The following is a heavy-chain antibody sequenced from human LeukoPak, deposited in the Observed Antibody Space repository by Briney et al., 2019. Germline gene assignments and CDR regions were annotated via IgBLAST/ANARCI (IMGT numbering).Heavy chain of an antibody. V-gene: IGHV4-34*01. Sequence: PSETLSLTCAVYGGSFSGYYWSWIRQPPGKGLEWIGEITHSGSTNYNPSLKSRVTISVDTSKNQFSLKLSSVTAADTAVYYCARGRIRRAFDYWGQGTLVTVSS. J-gene: IGHJ4*02. CDR1: GGSFSGYY. D-gene: IGHD1-14*01. CDR3: ARGRIRRAFDY. CDR2: ITHSGST.